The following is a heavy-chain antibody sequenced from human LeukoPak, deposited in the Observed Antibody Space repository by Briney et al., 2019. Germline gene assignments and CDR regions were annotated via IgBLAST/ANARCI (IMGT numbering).Heavy chain of an antibody. CDR2: ISSSGSTI. CDR3: AELGITMIGGV. D-gene: IGHD3-10*02. V-gene: IGHV3-48*03. J-gene: IGHJ6*04. Sequence: GGSLSLSCAASGFTFSSYEMNWVRQAPGKGLEWVSYISSSGSTIYYADSVKGRFTISRDNAKNSLYLQRNSLRAEDTAVYYCAELGITMIGGVWGKGTTVTISS. CDR1: GFTFSSYE.